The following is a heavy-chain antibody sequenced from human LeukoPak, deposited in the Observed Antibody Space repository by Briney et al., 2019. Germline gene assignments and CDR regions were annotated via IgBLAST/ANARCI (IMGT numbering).Heavy chain of an antibody. D-gene: IGHD3-22*01. J-gene: IGHJ4*02. CDR1: GGTFRSFA. Sequence: GSSVKVSCKASGGTFRSFAISWVRQAPGQGREWMGGIIPILRTANYAQKFQGRVTITADESTSTAYMELSSLRSEDTAVYYCARALRYYSDSSGYAFDYWGQGTLVTVSS. V-gene: IGHV1-69*01. CDR2: IIPILRTA. CDR3: ARALRYYSDSSGYAFDY.